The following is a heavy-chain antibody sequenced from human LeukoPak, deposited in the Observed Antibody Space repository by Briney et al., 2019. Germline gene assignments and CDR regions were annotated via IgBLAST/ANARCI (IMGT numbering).Heavy chain of an antibody. CDR3: AGLGCSGGSCYFYFDY. CDR2: INHSGST. D-gene: IGHD2-15*01. V-gene: IGHV4-34*01. Sequence: SETLSLTCAVYGGSFSGYYWSWIRQPPGKGLEWIGEINHSGSTNYNPSLKSRVTISVDTSKNRFSLKLSSVTAADTAVYYCAGLGCSGGSCYFYFDYWGQGTLVTVSS. J-gene: IGHJ4*02. CDR1: GGSFSGYY.